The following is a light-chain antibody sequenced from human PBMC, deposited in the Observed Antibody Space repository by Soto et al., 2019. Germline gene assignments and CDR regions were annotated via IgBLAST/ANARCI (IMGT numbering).Light chain of an antibody. V-gene: IGLV1-40*01. CDR3: QSYDSSLSASYV. CDR2: GNT. Sequence: QSALTQPPSVSGAPGQRVTISCTGSSSNIGAGYEGHWYQHPPGKAPKLLIYGNTNRPSGVPDRFSGSKSGTSASLAITGLQAEDEADYYCQSYDSSLSASYVFGGGTKLTVL. J-gene: IGLJ1*01. CDR1: SSNIGAGYE.